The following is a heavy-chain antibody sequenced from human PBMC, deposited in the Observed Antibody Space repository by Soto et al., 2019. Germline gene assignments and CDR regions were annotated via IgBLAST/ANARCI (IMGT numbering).Heavy chain of an antibody. CDR2: ISWDSLSI. CDR1: GFTFEDYA. J-gene: IGHJ5*02. V-gene: IGHV3-9*01. CDR3: AKDITSTWKRGWFDP. Sequence: EVQLVQSGGGLGQPGKSLRLSCAASGFTFEDYAMHWVRQAPGKGLEWVSGISWDSLSIGYADSVKGRFTISRDNAKNSLYLQMNSLRPDDTAFYYCAKDITSTWKRGWFDPWGQGTLVTVSS. D-gene: IGHD1-1*01.